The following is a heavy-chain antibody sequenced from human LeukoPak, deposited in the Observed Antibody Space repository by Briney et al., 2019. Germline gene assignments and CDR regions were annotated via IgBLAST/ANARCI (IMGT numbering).Heavy chain of an antibody. Sequence: GSLTLSCAASGFTFTGHTMTWLRQAPGKGLEWVSIIGGRDDRTYYAGSVQGRFTISRDNSKNILYLQMNSLRAEDTAVYYCAKDPNPFYDFWSGYKWGQGTLVTVSS. V-gene: IGHV3-23*01. CDR1: GFTFTGHT. CDR2: IGGRDDRT. CDR3: AKDPNPFYDFWSGYK. J-gene: IGHJ4*02. D-gene: IGHD3-3*01.